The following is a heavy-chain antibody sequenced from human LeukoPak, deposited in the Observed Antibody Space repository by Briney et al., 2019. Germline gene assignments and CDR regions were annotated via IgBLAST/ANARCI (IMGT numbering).Heavy chain of an antibody. J-gene: IGHJ4*02. D-gene: IGHD2-2*02. CDR3: ARGFQVCSSTSCYSGAKYFDY. CDR2: INHSGST. V-gene: IGHV4-39*07. CDR1: GGSISSSSYY. Sequence: SETLSLTCTVSGGSISSSSYYWGWIRQPPGKGLEWIGEINHSGSTNYNPSLKSRVTISVDTSKNQFSLKLSSVTAADTAVYYCARGFQVCSSTSCYSGAKYFDYWGQGTLVTVSS.